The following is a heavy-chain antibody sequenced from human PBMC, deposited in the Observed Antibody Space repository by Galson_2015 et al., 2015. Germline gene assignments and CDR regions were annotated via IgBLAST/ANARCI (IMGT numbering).Heavy chain of an antibody. Sequence: ETLSLTCTVSGGSISSYYWSWIRQPPGKGLEWIGYIYYSGSTNYNPSLKSRVTISVDTSKNQFSLKLSSVTAADTAVYYCARGGDYDILTGYSQGRENWFDPWGQGTLVTVSS. D-gene: IGHD3-9*01. CDR3: ARGGDYDILTGYSQGRENWFDP. J-gene: IGHJ5*02. CDR2: IYYSGST. CDR1: GGSISSYY. V-gene: IGHV4-59*01.